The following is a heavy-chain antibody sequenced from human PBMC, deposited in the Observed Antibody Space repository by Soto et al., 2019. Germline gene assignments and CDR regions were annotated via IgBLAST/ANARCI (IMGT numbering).Heavy chain of an antibody. CDR2: IIPIFGTA. V-gene: IGHV1-69*13. CDR3: ARDDYYGSGRHYYYYGMDV. J-gene: IGHJ6*02. CDR1: GGTFSSYA. Sequence: GASVKVSCKASGGTFSSYAISWVRQAPGQGLEWMGGIIPIFGTANYAQKFQGRATITADESTSTAYMELSSLRSEDTAVYYCARDDYYGSGRHYYYYGMDVWGQGTTVTVSS. D-gene: IGHD3-10*01.